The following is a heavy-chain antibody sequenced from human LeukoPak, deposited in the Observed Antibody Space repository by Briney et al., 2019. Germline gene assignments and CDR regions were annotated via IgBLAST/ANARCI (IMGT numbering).Heavy chain of an antibody. CDR2: MNPNSGNT. D-gene: IGHD1-7*01. CDR1: GYTFTSYD. J-gene: IGHJ4*02. V-gene: IGHV1-8*01. Sequence: ASVKVSCKASGYTFTSYDINWVRQATGQGLEWMGWMNPNSGNTGYAQRFQGRVTMTRNTSISTAYMELSSLRSEDTAVYYCARDFRITGTTILGYWGQGTLVTVSS. CDR3: ARDFRITGTTILGY.